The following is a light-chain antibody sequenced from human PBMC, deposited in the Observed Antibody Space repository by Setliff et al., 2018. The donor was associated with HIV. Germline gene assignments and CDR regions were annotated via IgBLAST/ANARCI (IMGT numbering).Light chain of an antibody. CDR3: SSYTTSSTWV. CDR1: SSDVATYNY. Sequence: QSALAQPASVSGSPGQSITISCIGTSSDVATYNYVSWYQQHPGKAPKLIIYEVRNRPSSVSNRFSGSKSGITASLTISGLQAEDEAEYYCSSYTTSSTWVFGGGTKATVL. V-gene: IGLV2-14*01. J-gene: IGLJ3*02. CDR2: EVR.